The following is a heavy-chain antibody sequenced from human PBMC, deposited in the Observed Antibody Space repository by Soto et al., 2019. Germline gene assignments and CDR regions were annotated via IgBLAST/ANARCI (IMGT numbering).Heavy chain of an antibody. V-gene: IGHV1-2*02. CDR3: ARDYRYNWNYYEFDP. D-gene: IGHD1-7*01. CDR1: GYTFTGYY. CDR2: INPNSGGT. J-gene: IGHJ5*02. Sequence: ASVKVSCKASGYTFTGYYMHWVRQAPGQGLEWMGWINPNSGGTNYAQKFQGRVTMTRDTSISTAYMELSRLRSDDTAVYYCARDYRYNWNYYEFDPWGQGTLVTVSS.